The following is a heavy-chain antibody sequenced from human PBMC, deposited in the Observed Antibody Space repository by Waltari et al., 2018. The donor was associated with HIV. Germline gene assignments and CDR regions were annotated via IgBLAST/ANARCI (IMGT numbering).Heavy chain of an antibody. J-gene: IGHJ4*02. V-gene: IGHV3-33*01. CDR1: GFPFSRYG. CDR3: ARGPLPTGFGGEDVDDY. CDR2: IWYDGSNK. D-gene: IGHD3-10*01. Sequence: QVQLVESGGGVVQPGRSLRLSCAASGFPFSRYGMHWVRQAPGKGLGWVAVIWYDGSNKYYADSVKGRFTISRDNSKNTLYLQMNSLRAEDTAVYYCARGPLPTGFGGEDVDDYWGQGTLVTVSS.